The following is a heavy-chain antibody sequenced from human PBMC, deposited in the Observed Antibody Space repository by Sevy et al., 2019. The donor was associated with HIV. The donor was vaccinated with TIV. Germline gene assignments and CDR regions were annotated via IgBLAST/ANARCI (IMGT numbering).Heavy chain of an antibody. V-gene: IGHV3-23*01. CDR1: GFTFSSFA. Sequence: GALRLSCAASGFTFSSFAMGWVRQAPGKGLDWISVISGTGDHTYYADSVKGRFTISRDNSKNTLFLQMNSLRAEDTAIFYCAKKMGGGSGMAFLVDYWGQGTLVTVSS. J-gene: IGHJ4*02. CDR2: ISGTGDHT. CDR3: AKKMGGGSGMAFLVDY. D-gene: IGHD5-18*01.